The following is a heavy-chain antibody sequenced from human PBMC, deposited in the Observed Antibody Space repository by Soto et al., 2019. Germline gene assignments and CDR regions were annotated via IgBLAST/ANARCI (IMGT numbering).Heavy chain of an antibody. V-gene: IGHV1-69*12. D-gene: IGHD1-26*01. Sequence: QVQLVQSGAEVKKPGSSVKVSCKASGGTFSSYAISWVRQAPGQGLEWMGGNIPIVGTANYVQKFQGRVTITADESTSTAYIELSSRRSEDTAVYYCASLGATSFVEYSNWGQRTLVTVSS. J-gene: IGHJ4*02. CDR1: GGTFSSYA. CDR3: ASLGATSFVEYSN. CDR2: NIPIVGTA.